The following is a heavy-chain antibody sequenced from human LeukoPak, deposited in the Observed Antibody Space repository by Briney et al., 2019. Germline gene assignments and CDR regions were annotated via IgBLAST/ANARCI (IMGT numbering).Heavy chain of an antibody. J-gene: IGHJ4*02. D-gene: IGHD6-19*01. CDR2: ISGSGDST. V-gene: IGHV3-23*01. CDR1: GFPFSSYW. Sequence: GGSLRLSRVASGFPFSSYWMTWVRQAPGKGLEWVSAISGSGDSTYYADSVKGRFAISRDNSKNTLYLQMNSLRSEDTAVYYCAKALYPRYSSGWYGGYWGQGTLVTVSS. CDR3: AKALYPRYSSGWYGGY.